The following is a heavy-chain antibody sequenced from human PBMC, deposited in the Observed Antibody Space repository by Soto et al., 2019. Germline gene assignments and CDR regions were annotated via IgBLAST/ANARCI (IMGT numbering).Heavy chain of an antibody. CDR3: ARLPLKGPGAFDI. CDR2: IIPIFGTA. CDR1: GGTFSSYA. V-gene: IGHV1-69*13. J-gene: IGHJ3*02. Sequence: SVKVSCKASGGTFSSYAISWVRQAPGQGLEWMGGIIPIFGTANYAQKFQGRVTITADESTSTAYMELSSLRSEDTAVYYCARLPLKGPGAFDIWGQGTMVIVSS.